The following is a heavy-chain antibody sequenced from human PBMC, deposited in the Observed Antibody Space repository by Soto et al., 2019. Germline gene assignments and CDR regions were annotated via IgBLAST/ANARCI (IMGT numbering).Heavy chain of an antibody. Sequence: QVELQESGPGLVKPSQTLSLTCTVSGGSISSGGYYWSWVRQHPGKGLEWIGYIYDSGSTYYNPSLKSRVTISIDTSKNQYSLKLTSVTAADTAVYYCASQATGWYTDYWGQGTLVTGSS. CDR3: ASQATGWYTDY. D-gene: IGHD6-19*01. V-gene: IGHV4-31*03. CDR1: GGSISSGGYY. CDR2: IYDSGST. J-gene: IGHJ4*02.